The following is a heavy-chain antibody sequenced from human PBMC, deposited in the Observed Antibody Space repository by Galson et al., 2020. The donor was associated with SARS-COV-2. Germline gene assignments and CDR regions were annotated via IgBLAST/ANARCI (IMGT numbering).Heavy chain of an antibody. Sequence: GESLKISCAASGFTVSSNYMNWVRQAPGKGLEWVSVIYSGGSTDYADSVKGRFTISRDSSKNTVFLQMNSLRADDTAVYYCARVGFSSSWYPFDYWGQGTLVTVSS. CDR1: GFTVSSNY. D-gene: IGHD6-13*01. V-gene: IGHV3-53*01. CDR2: IYSGGST. CDR3: ARVGFSSSWYPFDY. J-gene: IGHJ4*02.